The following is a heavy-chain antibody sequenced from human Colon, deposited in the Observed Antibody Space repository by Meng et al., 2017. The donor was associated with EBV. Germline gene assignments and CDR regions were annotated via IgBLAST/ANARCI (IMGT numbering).Heavy chain of an antibody. CDR3: ARDVTKGPADWFDS. J-gene: IGHJ5*01. CDR1: GYTFPNHG. CDR2: ISPDNGNT. Sequence: QVQLVQSGAEVKKPXASXKVSXXASGYTFPNHGISWVRQAPGQGPEWMGWISPDNGNTNYAQKFHDRVTMATDTSTSTAYMELRSLRSDDTAVYYCARDVTKGPADWFDSWGQGTMVTVSS. D-gene: IGHD4-17*01. V-gene: IGHV1-18*04.